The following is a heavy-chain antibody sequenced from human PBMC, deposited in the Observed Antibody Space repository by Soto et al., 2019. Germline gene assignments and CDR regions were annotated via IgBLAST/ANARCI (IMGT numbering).Heavy chain of an antibody. CDR3: ATEIDLTQGNWFDP. D-gene: IGHD3-22*01. CDR1: GGSISSGDYY. CDR2: IYYSGST. Sequence: PSETLSLTCTVSGGSISSGDYYWSWIRQPPGKGLEWIGYIYYSGSTYYNPSLKSRVTISVDTSKNQFSLKLSSVTAADTAVYYCATEIDLTQGNWFDPWGQGTLVTVSS. J-gene: IGHJ5*02. V-gene: IGHV4-30-4*01.